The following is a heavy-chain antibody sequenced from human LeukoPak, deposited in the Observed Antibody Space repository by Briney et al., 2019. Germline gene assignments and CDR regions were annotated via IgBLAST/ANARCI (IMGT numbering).Heavy chain of an antibody. D-gene: IGHD7-27*01. CDR3: ARDSLGIFNAFDI. CDR1: GYSFTSYG. CDR2: ISTYNGNT. J-gene: IGHJ3*02. Sequence: ASVKVSCKTSGYSFTSYGITWVRQAPGQGLEWMGWISTYNGNTNYAQKLQGRVTMTTDTSTSTAYMELRSLRSDDTAVYYCARDSLGIFNAFDIWGQGTMVTVSS. V-gene: IGHV1-18*01.